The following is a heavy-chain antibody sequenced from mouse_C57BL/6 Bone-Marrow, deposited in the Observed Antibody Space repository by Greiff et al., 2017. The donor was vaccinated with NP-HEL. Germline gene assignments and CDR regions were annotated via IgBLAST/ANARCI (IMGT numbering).Heavy chain of an antibody. V-gene: IGHV1-7*01. D-gene: IGHD2-1*01. CDR3: ARDLLCIRGFAY. CDR2: INPSSGYT. CDR1: GYTFTSYW. Sequence: QVQLKESGAELAKPGASVKLSCKASGYTFTSYWMHWVKQRPGQGLEWIGYINPSSGYTKYNQKFKDKATLTADKSSSTAYMQLSSLTYDDSAVYYCARDLLCIRGFAYWGQGTLVTVSA. J-gene: IGHJ3*01.